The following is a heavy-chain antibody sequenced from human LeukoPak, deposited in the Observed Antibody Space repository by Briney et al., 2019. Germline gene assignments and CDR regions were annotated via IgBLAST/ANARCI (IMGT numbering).Heavy chain of an antibody. CDR2: ISSSSSYI. V-gene: IGHV3-21*01. D-gene: IGHD2-2*01. CDR3: ARVFYCSSTSCQMSYYYYGMDV. Sequence: GGSLRLSCAASGFTFSSYWMSWVRQAPGKGLEWVSSISSSSSYIYYADSVKGRFTISRDNAKNSLYLQMNSLRAEDTAVYYCARVFYCSSTSCQMSYYYYGMDVWGQGTTVTVSS. CDR1: GFTFSSYW. J-gene: IGHJ6*02.